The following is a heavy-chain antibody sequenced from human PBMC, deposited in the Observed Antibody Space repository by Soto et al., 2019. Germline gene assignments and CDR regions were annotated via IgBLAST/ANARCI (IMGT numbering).Heavy chain of an antibody. CDR1: GFTFSSYS. V-gene: IGHV3-21*01. Sequence: EVQLVESGGGLVKPGGSLRLSCAASGFTFSSYSMNWVRQAPGKGLEWVSSISSSSSYIYYADSVKGRFTIARDNAKNSLYLQMNSLRAEDTAVYYCARGHEFGELFDYWGQGTLVTVSS. J-gene: IGHJ4*02. D-gene: IGHD3-10*01. CDR3: ARGHEFGELFDY. CDR2: ISSSSSYI.